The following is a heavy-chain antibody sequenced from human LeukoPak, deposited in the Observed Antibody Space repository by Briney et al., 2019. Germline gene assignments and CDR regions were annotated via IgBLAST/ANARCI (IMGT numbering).Heavy chain of an antibody. CDR3: ARHPIVFGGSSGAFDI. V-gene: IGHV4-4*09. D-gene: IGHD3-16*01. CDR2: IYTSGGT. Sequence: SETLSLTCTVSGASISNSYWSWIRQPPGKGLEWIGYIYTSGGTVYNPSLMSRVSISADMSKNQFSLNLNSVTAADTAVYYCARHPIVFGGSSGAFDIWGRGAMVTVTS. J-gene: IGHJ3*02. CDR1: GASISNSY.